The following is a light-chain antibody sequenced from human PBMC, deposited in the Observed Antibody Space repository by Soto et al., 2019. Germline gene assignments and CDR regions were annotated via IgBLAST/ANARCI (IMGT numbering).Light chain of an antibody. CDR1: QSIGSW. V-gene: IGKV1-5*03. CDR3: QQYRT. CDR2: KAS. Sequence: DIQMTQSPSTLSASVGDRVTITCRASQSIGSWLAWYQQKPGKAPKVLIYKASSLESGVPSRFSGSGAGTEFTLTISSLQPDDFATYYCQQYRTFGRGTKVKIK. J-gene: IGKJ1*01.